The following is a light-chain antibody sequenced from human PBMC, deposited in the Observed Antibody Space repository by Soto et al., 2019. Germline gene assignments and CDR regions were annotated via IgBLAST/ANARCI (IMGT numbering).Light chain of an antibody. CDR3: QPYGSSLWT. CDR1: QIVSTNY. CDR2: DAS. J-gene: IGKJ1*01. V-gene: IGKV3-20*01. Sequence: EIELTQSPGTLSLSPGERATLSCRASQIVSTNYLAWYQQKPGRPPRLLIYDASRRATGIPDRFSGSGSGTDFTLTISGLEPEAVVVYYCQPYGSSLWTFGQGTKVEIK.